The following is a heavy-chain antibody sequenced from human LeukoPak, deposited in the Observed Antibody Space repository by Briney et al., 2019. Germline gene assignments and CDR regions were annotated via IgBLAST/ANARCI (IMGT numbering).Heavy chain of an antibody. Sequence: GASVKVSCKASGYPFTSYDINWVRQATGQGLEWTGWMNPNSGNTGYARKFQGRVTMTRNTSISTAYMELSSLRSEDTAVYYCARGRSRPNWFDPWGQGTLVTVSS. CDR1: GYPFTSYD. CDR3: ARGRSRPNWFDP. CDR2: MNPNSGNT. J-gene: IGHJ5*02. V-gene: IGHV1-8*01. D-gene: IGHD1-14*01.